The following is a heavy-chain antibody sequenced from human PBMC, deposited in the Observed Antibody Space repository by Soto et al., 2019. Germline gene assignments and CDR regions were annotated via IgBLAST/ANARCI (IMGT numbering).Heavy chain of an antibody. V-gene: IGHV4-59*01. D-gene: IGHD3-10*01. J-gene: IGHJ4*02. CDR3: ARGYYGSGSYTPYDY. Sequence: QVQLQESGPGLVKPSETLSLTCTVSGGSISSYYWSWIRQPPGKGLEWIGYIYYSGSTNYNPSLKSRVTISVDTSKNQFSLKLSSVTAADTAVYYCARGYYGSGSYTPYDYWGQGTLVTVSS. CDR1: GGSISSYY. CDR2: IYYSGST.